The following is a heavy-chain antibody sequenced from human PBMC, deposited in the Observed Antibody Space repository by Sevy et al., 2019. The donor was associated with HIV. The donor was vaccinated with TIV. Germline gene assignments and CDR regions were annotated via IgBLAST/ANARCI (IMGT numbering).Heavy chain of an antibody. CDR3: ARPSRGLVVVSWYFDL. CDR2: ITWDAGRT. D-gene: IGHD2-15*01. Sequence: GGSLRLSCAASGFTFDDYTMHWVHQAPGKGLEWVSLITWDAGRTYYADSVKGRFTISRDNSRKSLYLQMNSLTSDDSALYYCARPSRGLVVVSWYFDLWGRGTLVTVSS. J-gene: IGHJ2*01. V-gene: IGHV3-43*01. CDR1: GFTFDDYT.